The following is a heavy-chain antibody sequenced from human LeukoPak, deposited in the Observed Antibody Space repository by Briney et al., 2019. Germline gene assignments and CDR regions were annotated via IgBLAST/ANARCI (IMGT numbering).Heavy chain of an antibody. CDR2: INLDGSEK. D-gene: IGHD3-3*01. Sequence: PGGSLRLSCAASGFTFSSYWMTWVRQAPGKGLEWVANINLDGSEKWYVDSVRGRFTISRDNAKNSLYLQMNSLRAEDTAVYYCAREYYDFWSGHGVDYWGQGTLVTVSS. CDR3: AREYYDFWSGHGVDY. V-gene: IGHV3-7*01. J-gene: IGHJ4*02. CDR1: GFTFSSYW.